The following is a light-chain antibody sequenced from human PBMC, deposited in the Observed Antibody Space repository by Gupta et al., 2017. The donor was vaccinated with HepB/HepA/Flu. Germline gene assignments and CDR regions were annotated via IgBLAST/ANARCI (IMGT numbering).Light chain of an antibody. CDR2: AAS. CDR1: QSLSSH. J-gene: IGKJ1*01. CDR3: QQSDSPPQT. Sequence: DIQVTQSPTSLSASVGDRDTITCRASQSLSSHLNWYQQKAGKAPKLLIYAASTLQSGVPSRFSGSGSGTDFTLTISSLQTEDFATYYCQQSDSPPQTFGQGTKVEIK. V-gene: IGKV1-39*01.